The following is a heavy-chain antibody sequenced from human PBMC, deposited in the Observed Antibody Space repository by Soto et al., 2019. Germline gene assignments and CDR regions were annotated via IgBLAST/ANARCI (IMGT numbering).Heavy chain of an antibody. Sequence: GGSLRLSCTASGFIFISYVMHWVRQAPGKGLEWVAIISYDGSNKYYADSVKGRFTISRDNSKNTLYLQMNGLRDEDTAVYYCAKDLSNPPPAYGMDVWGQGTTVTVSS. CDR3: AKDLSNPPPAYGMDV. V-gene: IGHV3-30*18. J-gene: IGHJ6*02. CDR2: ISYDGSNK. CDR1: GFIFISYV.